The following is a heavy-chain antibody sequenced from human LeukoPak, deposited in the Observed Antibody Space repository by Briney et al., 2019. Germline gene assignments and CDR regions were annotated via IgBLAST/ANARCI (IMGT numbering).Heavy chain of an antibody. Sequence: ASVKVSCTASGYTFTSYYMHWVRQAPGRGLEWMGIINPSGGSTSYAQKFQGRVTMTRDTSTSTVYMELSSLRSEDTAVYYCASIFYGDYVAFDYWGQGTLVTVSS. CDR1: GYTFTSYY. V-gene: IGHV1-46*01. D-gene: IGHD4-17*01. J-gene: IGHJ4*02. CDR2: INPSGGST. CDR3: ASIFYGDYVAFDY.